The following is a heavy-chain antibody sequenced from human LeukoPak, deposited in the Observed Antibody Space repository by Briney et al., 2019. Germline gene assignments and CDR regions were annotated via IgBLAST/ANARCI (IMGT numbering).Heavy chain of an antibody. CDR3: ATDAPSRPDIVVVPALEARYYYYMDV. CDR2: VDPEDGEP. CDR1: GYTFSDYY. V-gene: IGHV1-69-2*01. J-gene: IGHJ6*03. D-gene: IGHD2-2*01. Sequence: ASVKVSCKASGYTFSDYYMHWVQQAPGKGLEWMGRVDPEDGEPIYAEKFQGRVTITADTSTDTAYMELSSLRSEDTAVYYCATDAPSRPDIVVVPALEARYYYYMDVWGKGTTVTVSS.